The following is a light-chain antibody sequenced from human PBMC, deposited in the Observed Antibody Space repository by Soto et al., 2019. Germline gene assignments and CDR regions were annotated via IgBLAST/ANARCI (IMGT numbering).Light chain of an antibody. CDR2: DAS. V-gene: IGKV3-11*01. Sequence: THTPPPLSLPLGETATLSFRASQSVSSYLAWYQQKPGQAPRLLIYDASNRATGIPARFSGSGSGTDFTLTISSLEAEDFAVYYCQERRNCPALSFGGGTKVDIK. J-gene: IGKJ4*01. CDR1: QSVSSY. CDR3: QERRNCPALS.